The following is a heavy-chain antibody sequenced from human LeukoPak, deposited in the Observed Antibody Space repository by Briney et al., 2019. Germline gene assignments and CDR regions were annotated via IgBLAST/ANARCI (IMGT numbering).Heavy chain of an antibody. Sequence: SETLSLTCAVSGDSIISHYWSWIRQPPGRGREGIGYMYYTGYTKYNPSLKSRVSMSVDVSQNHFSLKLTSVTAADTAVYYCAKARFTAEDAFDVWGQGSMVTVSS. CDR1: GDSIISHY. J-gene: IGHJ3*01. CDR3: AKARFTAEDAFDV. CDR2: MYYTGYT. V-gene: IGHV4-59*11. D-gene: IGHD1-14*01.